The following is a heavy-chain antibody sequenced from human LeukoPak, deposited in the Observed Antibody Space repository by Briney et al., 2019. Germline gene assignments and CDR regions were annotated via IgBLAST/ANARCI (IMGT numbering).Heavy chain of an antibody. J-gene: IGHJ3*02. CDR1: GYTFTNYG. CDR2: ISAYNGHT. Sequence: ASVKVSCKASGYTFTNYGIGWVRQAPGQGVEWMGWISAYNGHTKYAQKVQGRVTMTRDTSTSTAYMELRSLRSDDTAVYYCARDGHRRYHYDSSGREDAFDIWGQGTMVTVSS. CDR3: ARDGHRRYHYDSSGREDAFDI. D-gene: IGHD3-22*01. V-gene: IGHV1-18*01.